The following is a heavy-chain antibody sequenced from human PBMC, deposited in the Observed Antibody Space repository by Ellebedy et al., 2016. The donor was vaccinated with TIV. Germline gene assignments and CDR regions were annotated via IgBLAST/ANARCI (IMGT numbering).Heavy chain of an antibody. J-gene: IGHJ6*02. CDR2: INDRGNER. CDR1: GFTFSGFW. V-gene: IGHV3-7*01. D-gene: IGHD2-15*01. CDR3: ARWGYCSGSGCYSDPYGLDA. Sequence: PGGSLRLSCAASGFTFSGFWMSWVRQAPGKGLEWVANINDRGNERYYVGSAKGRFTISRDNADNSVSLQLDSLRVEDTAVYYCARWGYCSGSGCYSDPYGLDAWGQGTTVTVSS.